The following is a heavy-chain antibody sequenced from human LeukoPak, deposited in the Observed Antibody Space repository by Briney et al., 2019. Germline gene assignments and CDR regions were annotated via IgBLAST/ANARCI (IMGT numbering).Heavy chain of an antibody. CDR2: IYYSGST. V-gene: IGHV4-31*03. J-gene: IGHJ4*02. D-gene: IGHD3-10*01. CDR1: GGSLSSGGYY. Sequence: SETLSLTCTVSGGSLSSGGYYWRWIRQHPGKGLEWLGYIYYSGSTYYNPSLKSRVTISVDTSKNQFSLKLSSVTAADTAVYYCARSVYYYGSGSYRTGVDSWGQGTLVTVSS. CDR3: ARSVYYYGSGSYRTGVDS.